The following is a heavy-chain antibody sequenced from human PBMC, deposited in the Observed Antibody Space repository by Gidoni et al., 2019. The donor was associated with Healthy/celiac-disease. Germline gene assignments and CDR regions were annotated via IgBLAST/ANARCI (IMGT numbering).Heavy chain of an antibody. V-gene: IGHV3-23*01. CDR3: AKGRSHYDSSGYYAYYFDY. Sequence: EVQLLASGGGLVQPGGSLRLSCAASGFTFSSYALSWVRQAPGKGLEWVSAISGSGGSTYYADSVKGRFTISRDNSKNTLYLQMNSLRAEDTAVYYCAKGRSHYDSSGYYAYYFDYWGQGTLVTVSS. CDR1: GFTFSSYA. J-gene: IGHJ4*02. CDR2: ISGSGGST. D-gene: IGHD3-22*01.